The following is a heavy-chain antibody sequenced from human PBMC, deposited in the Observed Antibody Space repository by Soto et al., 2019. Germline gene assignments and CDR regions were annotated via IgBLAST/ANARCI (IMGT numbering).Heavy chain of an antibody. V-gene: IGHV1-69*02. J-gene: IGHJ4*02. Sequence: QVQLVQSGAEVKKPGSSVKVSCKASGGTFSSYTVSWVRQAPGQGLEWMGRIIPILGIANYAQKFQGRVTITADKSPATAYMELSSLRFEDTAVYYCANPPRYWGQGTLVTVSS. CDR3: ANPPRY. CDR1: GGTFSSYT. CDR2: IIPILGIA.